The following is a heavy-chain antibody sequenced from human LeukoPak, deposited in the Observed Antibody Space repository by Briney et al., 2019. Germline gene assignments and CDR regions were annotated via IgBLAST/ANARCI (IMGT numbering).Heavy chain of an antibody. V-gene: IGHV1-46*01. CDR2: IYPRDGST. CDR1: GYSFTSNY. Sequence: ASVKVSCTASGYSFTSNYIHWVQQAPGQGLEWMGMIYPRDGSTSYAQKFQGRVTVTRDTSTSTVHMELSGLRSEDTAVYYCARDQEAFDYWGQGTLVTVSS. J-gene: IGHJ4*02. CDR3: ARDQEAFDY.